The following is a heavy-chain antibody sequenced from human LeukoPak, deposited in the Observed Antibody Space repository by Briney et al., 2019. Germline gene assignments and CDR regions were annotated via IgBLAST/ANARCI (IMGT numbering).Heavy chain of an antibody. Sequence: GASVKVSCKASGYAFTSYGISWVRQAPGQGLEWMGWISAYNGNTQYAQKLQGRVTMTTDTSTSTVYMELRSLRSDDTAVYYRGRRYYYGSGSYSDYWGQGTLVTVSS. V-gene: IGHV1-18*01. CDR2: ISAYNGNT. CDR1: GYAFTSYG. D-gene: IGHD3-10*01. J-gene: IGHJ4*02. CDR3: GRRYYYGSGSYSDY.